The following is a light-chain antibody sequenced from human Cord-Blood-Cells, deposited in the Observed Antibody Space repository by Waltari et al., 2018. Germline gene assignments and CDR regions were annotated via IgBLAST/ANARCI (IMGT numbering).Light chain of an antibody. CDR1: SSDVGGYNY. CDR2: DVS. Sequence: QSALTQPASVSGSPGQSITISCTGTSSDVGGYNYVSWYQQHPGTAPKLMFYDVSNRPSGVSNRFSGSKSGNTASLTISGLQAEDEADYYCSSYTSSSTLAFGGGTKLTVL. V-gene: IGLV2-14*01. J-gene: IGLJ3*02. CDR3: SSYTSSSTLA.